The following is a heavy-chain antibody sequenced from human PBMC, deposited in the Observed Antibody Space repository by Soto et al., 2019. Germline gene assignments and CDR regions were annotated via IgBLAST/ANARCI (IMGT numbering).Heavy chain of an antibody. CDR3: TRGPPRVQWFDP. Sequence: AETLSLTCTVSGVSVVSGTYCWVCLGQRPGKGLEWIGHIYFTGSTNYNPSLKSRVTMSLDTSRNQFSLKLSSVTAADTAVYYCTRGPPRVQWFDPWGLGTLVTVSS. CDR2: IYFTGST. J-gene: IGHJ5*02. CDR1: GVSVVSGTYC. V-gene: IGHV4-61*01.